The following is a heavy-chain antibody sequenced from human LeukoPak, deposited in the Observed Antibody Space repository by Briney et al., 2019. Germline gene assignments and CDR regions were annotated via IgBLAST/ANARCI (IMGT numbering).Heavy chain of an antibody. CDR1: GYTLTELS. V-gene: IGHV1-24*01. J-gene: IGHJ5*02. CDR2: FDPEDGET. CDR3: ATMVRRDDGSGSLNWFDP. D-gene: IGHD3-10*01. Sequence: ASVKVSCKVSGYTLTELSIHWVRQTPGKGLEWMGGFDPEDGETIYAHKFQGRLTMNEHTSTDTAYMELSSRRSEDTPVYYCATMVRRDDGSGSLNWFDPWGGGTLVTVSS.